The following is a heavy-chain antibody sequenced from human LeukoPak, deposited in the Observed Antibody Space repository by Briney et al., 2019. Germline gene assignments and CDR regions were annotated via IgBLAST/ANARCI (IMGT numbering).Heavy chain of an antibody. Sequence: SDALSLTCTVSGGSLSSYYWSWIGPPAGKGREGIGRIYTSGSTNYDPSLKSRVTMSVDTSKNQFSLKQTSVSARDTHVYVCPRDAHYTMVRGVNGFDPWGQGTLVTVSS. V-gene: IGHV4-4*07. CDR1: GGSLSSYY. CDR3: PRDAHYTMVRGVNGFDP. D-gene: IGHD3-10*01. CDR2: IYTSGST. J-gene: IGHJ5*02.